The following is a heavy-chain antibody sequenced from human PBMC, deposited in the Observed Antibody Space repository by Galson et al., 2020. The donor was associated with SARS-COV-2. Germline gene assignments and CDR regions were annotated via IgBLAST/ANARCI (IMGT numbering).Heavy chain of an antibody. D-gene: IGHD1-26*01. J-gene: IGHJ4*02. CDR1: GFTFSTYP. Sequence: GGSLRLSCAASGFTFSTYPIHWVRQAPGKGLEWVAVISSDGNNKYYADSVKGRFTISRDNYKNTVNLEMNSLRVEDTAVYYCARGQSGNYLAYDYWGQGTLVTVSS. CDR2: ISSDGNNK. CDR3: ARGQSGNYLAYDY. V-gene: IGHV3-30*04.